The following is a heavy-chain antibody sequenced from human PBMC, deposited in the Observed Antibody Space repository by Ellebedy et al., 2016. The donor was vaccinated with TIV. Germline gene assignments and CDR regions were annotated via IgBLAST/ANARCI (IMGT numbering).Heavy chain of an antibody. Sequence: GGSLRLSCVVSGFPVNNNYMSWVRQAPGKGLEWVSLIYSGGTRDYADSVRGRFTISRDNSKNTLYLQMNSLRVEDTAMYYCARDRIAARPWGWYFQHWGQGTLVTVSS. CDR3: ARDRIAARPWGWYFQH. D-gene: IGHD6-6*01. CDR1: GFPVNNNY. CDR2: IYSGGTR. V-gene: IGHV3-53*01. J-gene: IGHJ1*01.